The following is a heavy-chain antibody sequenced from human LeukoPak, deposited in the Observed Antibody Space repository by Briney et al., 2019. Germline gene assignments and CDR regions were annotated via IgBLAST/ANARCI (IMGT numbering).Heavy chain of an antibody. CDR2: IYYSGNT. Sequence: SETLSLTCTVSGGSISRSSYYWGWIRQPLGKGLEWIGSIYYSGNTYYNPSLKSRVTISVDTSKNQFSLKVSSVTAADTAVYYCARGPPEENDYGDYVDYWGQGTLVTVSS. D-gene: IGHD4-17*01. CDR3: ARGPPEENDYGDYVDY. V-gene: IGHV4-39*01. J-gene: IGHJ4*02. CDR1: GGSISRSSYY.